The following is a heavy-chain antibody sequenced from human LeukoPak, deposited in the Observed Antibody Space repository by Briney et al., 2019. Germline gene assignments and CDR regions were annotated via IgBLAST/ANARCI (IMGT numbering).Heavy chain of an antibody. CDR3: ARDSGGAEPYYYYYMDV. J-gene: IGHJ6*03. V-gene: IGHV3-23*01. CDR2: ISGSGGST. Sequence: GGSLRLSCAASGFTFSSYAMSWVRQAPGKGLEWVSAISGSGGSTYYADSVKGRFTISRDNSKNTLYLQMNSLRAEDTAVYYCARDSGGAEPYYYYYMDVWGKGTTVTVSS. D-gene: IGHD2-21*01. CDR1: GFTFSSYA.